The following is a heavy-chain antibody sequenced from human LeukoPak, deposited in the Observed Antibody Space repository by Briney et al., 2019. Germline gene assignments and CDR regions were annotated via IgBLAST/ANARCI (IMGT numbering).Heavy chain of an antibody. D-gene: IGHD1-26*01. V-gene: IGHV1-69*05. J-gene: IGHJ1*01. CDR1: GGTFSSYA. CDR3: ARTKEPPAEYFQH. Sequence: SVKVSCKASGGTFSSYAISWVRQAPGQGLEWMGRIIPIFGTANYAQKFQGRVTITTDESTSTAYMELSSLRSEDTAVYYCARTKEPPAEYFQHWGQGTLVTVSS. CDR2: IIPIFGTA.